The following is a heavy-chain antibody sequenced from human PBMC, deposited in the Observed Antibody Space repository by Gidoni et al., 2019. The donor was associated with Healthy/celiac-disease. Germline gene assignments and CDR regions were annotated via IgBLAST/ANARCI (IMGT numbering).Heavy chain of an antibody. J-gene: IGHJ4*02. D-gene: IGHD3-22*01. CDR2: IKSKTDGGIT. V-gene: IGHV3-15*01. CDR3: TTDEVGSGYYYHDY. CDR1: GFTFSNAW. Sequence: EVQLVESGGGLVTPGGSLRLSCAASGFTFSNAWMSWVRQAPGKGLEWVGRIKSKTDGGITDYAAPVKGRFTIARDDSKNTLYLQMNSLKTEDTAVYYCTTDEVGSGYYYHDYWGQGTLVTVSS.